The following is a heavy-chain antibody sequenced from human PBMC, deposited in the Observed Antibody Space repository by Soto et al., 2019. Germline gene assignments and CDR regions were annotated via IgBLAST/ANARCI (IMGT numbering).Heavy chain of an antibody. CDR3: ARATFIRKGYYDATDYY. D-gene: IGHD3-22*01. CDR2: IYYSGNT. CDR1: GGSISSGGFS. V-gene: IGHV4-30-2*06. Sequence: LSLTCAVSGGSISSGGFSWSWIRQSPGKGLELIGYIYYSGNTYYNPSLKSRVTISVDRSKNEFSLRLSSVTAADTAVYYCARATFIRKGYYDATDYY. J-gene: IGHJ6*01.